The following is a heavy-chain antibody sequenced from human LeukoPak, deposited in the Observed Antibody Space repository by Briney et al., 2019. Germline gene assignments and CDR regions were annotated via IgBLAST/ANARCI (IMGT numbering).Heavy chain of an antibody. CDR3: ARDAPGYCSSTSCPYDY. V-gene: IGHV1-46*01. Sequence: ASVKVSCKASGYTFTSYYMHWVRQAPGQGLEWMGIINPSGGSTSYAQRFQGRVTMTRDTSTSTVYMELSSLRSEDTAVYYCARDAPGYCSSTSCPYDYWGQGTLVTVSS. J-gene: IGHJ4*02. CDR1: GYTFTSYY. D-gene: IGHD2-2*01. CDR2: INPSGGST.